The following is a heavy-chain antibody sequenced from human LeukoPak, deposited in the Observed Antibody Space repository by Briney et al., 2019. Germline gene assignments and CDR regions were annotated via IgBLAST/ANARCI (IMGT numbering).Heavy chain of an antibody. V-gene: IGHV3-30*18. Sequence: GGSLRLSCAASGFTFSSYGMHWVRQAPGKGLEWVAVISYDGSNKYYADSVKGRFTISRDNSKNTLYLQMNSLRAEDTAVYYCAKDVKAGSAAGTVDYRGQGTLVTVSS. CDR2: ISYDGSNK. CDR3: AKDVKAGSAAGTVDY. CDR1: GFTFSSYG. D-gene: IGHD6-13*01. J-gene: IGHJ4*02.